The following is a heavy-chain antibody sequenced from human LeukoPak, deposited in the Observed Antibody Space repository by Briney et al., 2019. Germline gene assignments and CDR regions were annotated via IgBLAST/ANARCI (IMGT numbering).Heavy chain of an antibody. J-gene: IGHJ4*02. V-gene: IGHV4-39*07. CDR1: GGSISSSSYY. Sequence: SETLSLTCTVSGGSISSSSYYWGWIRQPPGKGLEWIGNIYYSGSTNYNPSLKSRVTISVDTSKNQFSLKLSSVTAADTAVYYCAGGSMVNYFDSSGYYNYWGQGALVTVSS. D-gene: IGHD3-22*01. CDR2: IYYSGST. CDR3: AGGSMVNYFDSSGYYNY.